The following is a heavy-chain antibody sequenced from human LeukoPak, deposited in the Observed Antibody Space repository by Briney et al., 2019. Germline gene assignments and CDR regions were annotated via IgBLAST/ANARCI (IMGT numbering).Heavy chain of an antibody. CDR3: ARESYYDSSGTDAFDI. D-gene: IGHD3-22*01. CDR2: ISGSGGST. Sequence: GGSLRLSCAASGFTFSSYAMSWVRQAPGKGLEWVSAISGSGGSTYYADSVKGRFTISRDNSKNTLYLQMNSLRAEDTAVYFCARESYYDSSGTDAFDIWGQGTMVTVSS. J-gene: IGHJ3*02. V-gene: IGHV3-23*01. CDR1: GFTFSSYA.